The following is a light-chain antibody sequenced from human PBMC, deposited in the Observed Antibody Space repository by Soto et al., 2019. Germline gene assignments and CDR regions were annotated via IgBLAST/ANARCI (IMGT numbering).Light chain of an antibody. CDR3: LTDSTYPLT. V-gene: IGKV1-17*01. CDR2: AAS. Sequence: DIQMTQFPSSLSASVGDRVTITCRASQGIRNDLGWYQQKPGKAPKRLIYAASRLQSGVPSRFSGSGSWTEFPLAISRLHPEDSGTFYFLTDSTYPLTFGQGTKVEIK. CDR1: QGIRND. J-gene: IGKJ1*01.